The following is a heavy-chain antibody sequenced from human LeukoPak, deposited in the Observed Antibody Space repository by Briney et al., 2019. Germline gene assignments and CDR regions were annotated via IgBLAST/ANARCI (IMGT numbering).Heavy chain of an antibody. J-gene: IGHJ4*02. CDR1: GGTFSSYA. CDR3: ARDSGNYYDSSGYPYENQFDY. D-gene: IGHD3-22*01. Sequence: SVKVSCKASGGTFSSYAISWARQAPGQGLEWMGGIIPIFGTANYAQKFQGRVTITADESTSTAYMELSSLRSEDTAVYYCARDSGNYYDSSGYPYENQFDYWGQGTLVTVSS. V-gene: IGHV1-69*13. CDR2: IIPIFGTA.